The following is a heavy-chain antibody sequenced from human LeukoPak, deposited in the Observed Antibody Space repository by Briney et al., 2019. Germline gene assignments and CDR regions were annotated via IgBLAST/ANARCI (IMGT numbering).Heavy chain of an antibody. V-gene: IGHV3-53*03. CDR2: IYSGGTT. CDR3: TRIFYDETGGYYPDH. Sequence: GGSLRLSCVASGFTVSSNYMIWVRQPPAKGLEWVSAIYSGGTTYYADSVKGRFTISRDNYKNTLYLQMNSLRAEDTAVYYCTRIFYDETGGYYPDHWGQGTLVTVS. CDR1: GFTVSSNY. J-gene: IGHJ4*02. D-gene: IGHD3-22*01.